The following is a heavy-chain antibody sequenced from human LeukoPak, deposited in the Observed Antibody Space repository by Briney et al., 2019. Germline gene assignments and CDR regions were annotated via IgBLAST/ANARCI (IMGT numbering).Heavy chain of an antibody. CDR2: FDPEDGET. Sequence: ASVKVSCKVSGYTLTELSMHWVRQAPGKGLEWVGGFDPEDGETFYAQQFQGRVNMTEDTSTDTAYMELSSLRSEDTAVYYCATVTLVATDYDFWSGYSLAFDPWGQGTLVTVSS. D-gene: IGHD3-3*01. V-gene: IGHV1-24*01. CDR3: ATVTLVATDYDFWSGYSLAFDP. CDR1: GYTLTELS. J-gene: IGHJ5*02.